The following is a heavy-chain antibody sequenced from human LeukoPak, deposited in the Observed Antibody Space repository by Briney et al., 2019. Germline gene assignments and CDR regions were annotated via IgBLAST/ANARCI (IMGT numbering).Heavy chain of an antibody. D-gene: IGHD2-2*01. CDR3: AREGGGYCSSTSCAYGMDV. CDR1: GFTFSSHW. V-gene: IGHV3-21*01. CDR2: ISSSSSYI. J-gene: IGHJ6*02. Sequence: GGSLRLSCAASGFTFSSHWMIWVRQVPGKGLEWVSSISSSSSYIYYADSVKGRFTISRDNAKNSLYLQMNSLRAEDTAVYYCAREGGGYCSSTSCAYGMDVWGQGTTVTVSS.